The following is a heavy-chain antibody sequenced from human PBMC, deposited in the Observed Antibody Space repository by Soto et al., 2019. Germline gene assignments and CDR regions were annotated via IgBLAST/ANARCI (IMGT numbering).Heavy chain of an antibody. V-gene: IGHV3-21*01. Sequence: PGGSLRLSCAASGFTFSSYSMNWVRQAPGKGLEWVSSISSSSSYIYYADSVKGRFTISRDNAKNSLYLQMNSLRAEDTAVYYCARGSSIVVVPAAPVEWFDPWGQGTLVTVS. D-gene: IGHD2-2*01. CDR3: ARGSSIVVVPAAPVEWFDP. CDR1: GFTFSSYS. CDR2: ISSSSSYI. J-gene: IGHJ5*02.